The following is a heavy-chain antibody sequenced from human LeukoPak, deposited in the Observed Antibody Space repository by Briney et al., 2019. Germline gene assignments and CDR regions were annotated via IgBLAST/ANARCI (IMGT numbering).Heavy chain of an antibody. J-gene: IGHJ4*02. CDR1: GGSISSGGYS. CDR2: IYHSGST. V-gene: IGHV4-30-2*01. CDR3: ARGGRGYSFDY. D-gene: IGHD3-22*01. Sequence: SETLTLTCAVSGGSISSGGYSWSWIRKPPGKGLEWIGYIYHSGSTYNNPSLKSRVTISVDRSKNQFALKLSSVTAADTAVYFCARGGRGYSFDYWGQGTLVTVSS.